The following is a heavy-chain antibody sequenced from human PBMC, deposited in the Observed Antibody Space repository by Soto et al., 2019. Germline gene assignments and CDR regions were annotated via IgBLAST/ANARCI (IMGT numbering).Heavy chain of an antibody. V-gene: IGHV3-23*01. Sequence: EVQLLESGGGLVQPGGSLRLSCAASGFTFSSYAMSWVRQAPGKGLEWVSAISGSGGSTYYADSVKGRFTISRDNSNNTLYLQMNSLRAEDTAVYYCAKGLKSIGGGGLCWGQGTLVTVSS. CDR3: AKGLKSIGGGGLC. CDR2: ISGSGGST. CDR1: GFTFSSYA. D-gene: IGHD2-15*01. J-gene: IGHJ4*02.